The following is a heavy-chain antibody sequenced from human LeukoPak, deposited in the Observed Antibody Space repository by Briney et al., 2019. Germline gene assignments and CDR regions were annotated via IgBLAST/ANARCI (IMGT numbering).Heavy chain of an antibody. D-gene: IGHD3-22*01. CDR3: GRDPYYDSLDY. Sequence: PGGSLRLSCAASGFTFTNYWMSWVRKAPGKGLEWVANIKDDGAETYYVDSVKGRFTIFRDNAKNSLYLQMNSLRAEDTAVYYCGRDPYYDSLDYWGQGTLVTVSS. J-gene: IGHJ4*02. CDR2: IKDDGAET. V-gene: IGHV3-7*01. CDR1: GFTFTNYW.